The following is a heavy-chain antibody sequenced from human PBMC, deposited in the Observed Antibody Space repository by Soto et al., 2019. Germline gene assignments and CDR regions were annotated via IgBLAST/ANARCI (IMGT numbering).Heavy chain of an antibody. CDR2: IYPGDSDT. V-gene: IGHV5-51*01. J-gene: IGHJ6*02. CDR1: GYSFNSYW. Sequence: LGESLKLSCKGSGYSFNSYWIGWVRQMPGKGLEWMGIIYPGDSDTSYSPSFQGQVTISADKSINTAYLQWSSLKASDTAMYYCARWLGGYDYYYYYGMDVWGQGTTVTVSS. D-gene: IGHD5-12*01. CDR3: ARWLGGYDYYYYYGMDV.